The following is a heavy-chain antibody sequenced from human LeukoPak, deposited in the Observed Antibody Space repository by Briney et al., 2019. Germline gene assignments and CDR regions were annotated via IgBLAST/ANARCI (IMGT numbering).Heavy chain of an antibody. V-gene: IGHV3-53*01. CDR3: AREGGLGSFDP. Sequence: PGGSLRLSCAASGFTVRSNYMSWVRQAPGKGLEWVSVIYSGGSTYYADSVKGRFTIPRDNSKNTLYLQMNSLRAEDTAVYYCAREGGLGSFDPWGQGTLVTVFS. J-gene: IGHJ5*02. D-gene: IGHD3-16*01. CDR2: IYSGGST. CDR1: GFTVRSNY.